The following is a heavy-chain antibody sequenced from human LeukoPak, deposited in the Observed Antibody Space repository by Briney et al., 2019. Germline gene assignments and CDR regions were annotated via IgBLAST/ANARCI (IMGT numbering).Heavy chain of an antibody. CDR3: ARRRPTYYYGSGSYFGNWFDP. Sequence: SETLSLTCSVSDYSISSYDYWSWIRQPPGKGLEWIGEINHSGSTNYNPSLKSRVTISVDTSKNQFSLKLSSVTAADTAVYYCARRRPTYYYGSGSYFGNWFDPWGQGTLVTVSS. CDR2: INHSGST. V-gene: IGHV4-34*01. D-gene: IGHD3-10*01. J-gene: IGHJ5*02. CDR1: DYSISSYDY.